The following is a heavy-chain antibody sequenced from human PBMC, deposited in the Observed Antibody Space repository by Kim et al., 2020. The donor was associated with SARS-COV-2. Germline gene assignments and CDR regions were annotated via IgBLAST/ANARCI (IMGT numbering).Heavy chain of an antibody. CDR3: TALDSVQVPGGI. V-gene: IGHV3-7*01. Sequence: YVDSMKGRFTKSRDNAQNSLYLQMSSLRTEDTAIYYCTALDSVQVPGGIWGQGTLVTVSS. J-gene: IGHJ4*02. D-gene: IGHD3-10*01.